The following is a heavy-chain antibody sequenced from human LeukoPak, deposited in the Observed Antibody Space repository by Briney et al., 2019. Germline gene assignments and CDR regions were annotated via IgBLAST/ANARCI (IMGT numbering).Heavy chain of an antibody. V-gene: IGHV4-39*07. CDR3: ARDGLPGYSGYSYYMDV. CDR2: IYYSGST. CDR1: GGSISSSSYY. Sequence: SETLSLTCTVSGGSISSSSYYWGWIRQPPGKGLEWIGSIYYSGSTYYNPSLKSRVTISVDTSKNQFSLKLSSVTAADTAVYYCARDGLPGYSGYSYYMDVWGKGTTVTVSS. D-gene: IGHD5-12*01. J-gene: IGHJ6*03.